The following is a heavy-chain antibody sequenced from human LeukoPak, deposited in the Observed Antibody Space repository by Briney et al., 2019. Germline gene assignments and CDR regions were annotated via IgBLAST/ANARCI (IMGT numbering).Heavy chain of an antibody. CDR2: INSDGSST. V-gene: IGHV3-74*01. CDR1: GFTFSSYW. Sequence: GGSLRLSCAASGFTFSSYWMHWVRQAPGKGLVWVSRINSDGSSTSYADSVKGRFTISRDNAKNTLYLQMNSLRAEDTAVYYCARPVSRVHWHFDLWGRGTLVTVSS. J-gene: IGHJ2*01. D-gene: IGHD3-10*01. CDR3: ARPVSRVHWHFDL.